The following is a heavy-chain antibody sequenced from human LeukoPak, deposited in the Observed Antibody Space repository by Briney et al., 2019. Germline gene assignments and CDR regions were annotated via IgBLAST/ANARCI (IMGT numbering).Heavy chain of an antibody. D-gene: IGHD4-17*01. Sequence: SETLSLTCTVSGGSISSGSYSWNWIRQPAGKGLEWIGRMYSSGTTNYNPSLKSRVTISVDTSRNQFSLKLSSVTASDTAVYYCATSPVTTWWFDPWGQGTLVTVSS. CDR3: ATSPVTTWWFDP. CDR1: GGSISSGSYS. CDR2: MYSSGTT. J-gene: IGHJ5*02. V-gene: IGHV4-61*02.